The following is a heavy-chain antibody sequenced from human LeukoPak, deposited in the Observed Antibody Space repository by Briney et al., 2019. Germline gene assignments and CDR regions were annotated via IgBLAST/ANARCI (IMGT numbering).Heavy chain of an antibody. CDR1: GGSISSSSYY. CDR2: IYYTGRT. CDR3: VTPHGLYYYGLDV. Sequence: SETLSLTCSVSGGSISSSSYYWDWIRQPPGKGLEWIGSIYYTGRTNYNPSLKSRVTISIDTSKNQFSLKLRSVTAADTAVYYCVTPHGLYYYGLDVWGQGTTVTVSS. J-gene: IGHJ6*02. V-gene: IGHV4-39*07.